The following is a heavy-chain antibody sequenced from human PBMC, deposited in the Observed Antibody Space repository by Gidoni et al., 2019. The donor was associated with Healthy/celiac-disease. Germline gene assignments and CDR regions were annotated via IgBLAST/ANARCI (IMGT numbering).Heavy chain of an antibody. V-gene: IGHV4-39*01. D-gene: IGHD2-8*01. CDR2: IYYSGST. CDR1: GGSISSSSYY. J-gene: IGHJ3*02. CDR3: ARREDIVLMVYAIQGAFDI. Sequence: QLQLQESGPGLVKPSETLSLTCTVSGGSISSSSYYWGWIRQPPGKGLEWIGSIYYSGSTYYNPSLKSRVTISVDTSKNQFSLKLSSVTAADTAVYYCARREDIVLMVYAIQGAFDIWGQGTMVTVSS.